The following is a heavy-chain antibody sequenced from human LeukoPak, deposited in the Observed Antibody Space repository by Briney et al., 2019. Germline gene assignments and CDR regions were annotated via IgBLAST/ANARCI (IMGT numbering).Heavy chain of an antibody. CDR1: GFTFSSYS. V-gene: IGHV3-21*01. Sequence: GGSLRLSCAASGFTFSSYSMNWVRQAPGKGLEWVSSISSSSYIYYADSVKGRFTISRDNSKNTLYLQMNSLRAEDTAVYYCARSGSSFDYWGQGTLVTVSS. D-gene: IGHD1-26*01. CDR2: ISSSSYI. J-gene: IGHJ4*02. CDR3: ARSGSSFDY.